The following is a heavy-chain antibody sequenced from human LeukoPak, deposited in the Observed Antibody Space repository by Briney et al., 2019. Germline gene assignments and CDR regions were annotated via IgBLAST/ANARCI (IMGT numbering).Heavy chain of an antibody. Sequence: PSETLSLTCTVSGGSISSGDYYWSWTRQPPGKGLEWIGYIYYSGSTYYNPSLKSRVTISVDTSKNQFSLKLSSVTAADTAVYYCAREPPDYDSSGPPWGQGTLVTVSS. J-gene: IGHJ5*02. CDR1: GGSISSGDYY. CDR3: AREPPDYDSSGPP. D-gene: IGHD3-22*01. V-gene: IGHV4-30-4*01. CDR2: IYYSGST.